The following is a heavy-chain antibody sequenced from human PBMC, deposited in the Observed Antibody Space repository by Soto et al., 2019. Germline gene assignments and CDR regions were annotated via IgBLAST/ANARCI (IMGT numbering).Heavy chain of an antibody. CDR1: DFTLTDYA. D-gene: IGHD1-26*01. CDR2: ISADGEKS. CDR3: AREMPLGGILGAEPFDY. V-gene: IGHV3-23*01. J-gene: IGHJ4*02. Sequence: DVQLLESGGGFIQPGGSLRLSCAASDFTLTDYAFSWVRQAPGQGLEWVSVISADGEKSLHADSVKGRFTISRDNSKNTIYLHMTSPRVDDTAVYFCAREMPLGGILGAEPFDYWGQGTLVTVSS.